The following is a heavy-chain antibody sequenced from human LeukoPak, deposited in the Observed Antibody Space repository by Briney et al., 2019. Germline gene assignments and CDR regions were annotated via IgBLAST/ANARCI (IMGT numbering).Heavy chain of an antibody. CDR1: GYTFIIYA. J-gene: IGHJ6*03. Sequence: ASVKVSCKASGYTFIIYAMHWVRQAPGQRLEWMGWINAGNGNTKYSQKFQGRVTITRDTSASTAYMELKNLGSDDTAVYYCARDVGTIFGVVIDRYYYYYMDVWGSGTTVTVSS. V-gene: IGHV1-3*01. CDR3: ARDVGTIFGVVIDRYYYYYMDV. D-gene: IGHD3-3*01. CDR2: INAGNGNT.